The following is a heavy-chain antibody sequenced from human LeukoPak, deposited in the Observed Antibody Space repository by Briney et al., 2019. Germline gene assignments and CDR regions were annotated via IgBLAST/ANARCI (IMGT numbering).Heavy chain of an antibody. J-gene: IGHJ4*02. V-gene: IGHV3-74*01. CDR2: ISGDGGTT. Sequence: YPGGTLRLSCAASGLSVSRNYMSWVRQAPGKGLVWVSRISGDGGTTSYADSMKGRFTISRDNARNTLYLQMNSLRADDTAVYYCARIYSGVYWGQGTLVTVSS. CDR3: ARIYSGVY. D-gene: IGHD2-15*01. CDR1: GLSVSRNY.